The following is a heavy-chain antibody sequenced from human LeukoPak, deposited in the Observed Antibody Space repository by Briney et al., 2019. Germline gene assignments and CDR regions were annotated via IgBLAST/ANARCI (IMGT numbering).Heavy chain of an antibody. V-gene: IGHV3-9*01. J-gene: IGHJ5*02. CDR2: ISWNSGSV. CDR1: GFTFNDYA. CDR3: PRFRLTGTTGSWFDP. Sequence: GRSLRLSCAASGFTFNDYAMHWVRQAPGKGLEWVSGISWNSGSVAYADSVKGRFTISRDNAKNTLYLQMNSLRAEDTAVYYCPRFRLTGTTGSWFDPWGQGTLVTVSS. D-gene: IGHD1-7*01.